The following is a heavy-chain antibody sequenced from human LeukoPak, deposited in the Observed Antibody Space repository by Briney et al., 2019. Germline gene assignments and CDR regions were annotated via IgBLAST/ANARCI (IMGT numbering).Heavy chain of an antibody. D-gene: IGHD4-17*01. CDR3: ARDLGDYGDYVGMDV. CDR1: GYTFISYG. CDR2: ISAYNGNT. Sequence: RASVKVSCKASGYTFISYGISWVRQAPGQGLEWMGWISAYNGNTNYAQKLQGRVTMTTDTSTSTAYMELRSLRSDDTAVYYCARDLGDYGDYVGMDVWGQGTTVTVSS. J-gene: IGHJ6*02. V-gene: IGHV1-18*01.